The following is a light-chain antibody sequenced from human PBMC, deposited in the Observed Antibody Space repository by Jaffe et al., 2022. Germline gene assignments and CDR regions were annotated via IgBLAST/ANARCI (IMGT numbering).Light chain of an antibody. J-gene: IGKJ2*01. CDR2: GTS. CDR3: QQYGSSHLA. V-gene: IGKV3-20*01. Sequence: EIVLTQSPGTLSLSPGERATLFCRASQSVGSAFFGWYQQKPGQAPRLLIYGTSSRAAGIPDRFRGSGSGTDFSLTISRLEPEDFAVYYCQQYGSSHLAFGQGTKVEIK. CDR1: QSVGSAF.